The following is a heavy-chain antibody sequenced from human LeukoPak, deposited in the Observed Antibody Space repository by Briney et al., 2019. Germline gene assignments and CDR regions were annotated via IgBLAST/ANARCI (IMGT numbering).Heavy chain of an antibody. CDR1: GFTFSSYA. Sequence: GGSLRLSCAASGFTFSSYAMSWVRQAPGKGLEWVSAISGSGGSTYYADSVKGRFTISRDNAKNSLYLQMNSLRAEDTAVYYCARSHGSGSHDYWGQGTLVTVSS. J-gene: IGHJ4*02. V-gene: IGHV3-23*01. CDR2: ISGSGGST. CDR3: ARSHGSGSHDY. D-gene: IGHD3-10*01.